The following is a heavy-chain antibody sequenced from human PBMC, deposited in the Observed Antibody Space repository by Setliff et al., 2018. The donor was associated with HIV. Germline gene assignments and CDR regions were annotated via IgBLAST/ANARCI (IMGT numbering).Heavy chain of an antibody. V-gene: IGHV5-51*01. CDR3: TRHILAYCAGDCHPLDY. D-gene: IGHD2-21*02. J-gene: IGHJ4*02. CDR2: IYPGDSHT. CDR1: GYSFTSYW. Sequence: GESLKISCKGSGYSFTSYWIAWVRQMPGKGLEWMGIIYPGDSHTRYSPSFQGQVTFSADKSISTAYLQWSSLKASDTAIYYCTRHILAYCAGDCHPLDYWGQGTLVTVSS.